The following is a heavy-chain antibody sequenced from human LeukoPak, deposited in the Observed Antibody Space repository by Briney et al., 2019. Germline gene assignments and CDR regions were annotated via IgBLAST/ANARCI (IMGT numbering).Heavy chain of an antibody. D-gene: IGHD3-22*01. CDR1: GFTFSSYW. CDR3: ARDRWGYNYDSSGYYIGY. Sequence: QPGGSLRLSCAASGFTFSSYWMHWVRQAPGKGLMWVSRIDSDGSSTNYADSVKGRFTISRDNAKNTLYLQMNSLRDEDTAVYYCARDRWGYNYDSSGYYIGYWGQGTLVTVSS. CDR2: IDSDGSST. V-gene: IGHV3-74*01. J-gene: IGHJ4*02.